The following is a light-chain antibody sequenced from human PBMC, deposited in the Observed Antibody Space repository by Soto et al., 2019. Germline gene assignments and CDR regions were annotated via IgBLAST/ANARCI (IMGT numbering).Light chain of an antibody. CDR1: SSDVGGYDS. Sequence: QPASVSGSPGQSITISCTGTSSDVGGYDSVSWYQQHPGKAPKLMIYEVSNRPSGVSNRFSGSKSGNTASLTISGLQAEDEADYYCSSYTSSSTWVFGGGTKLTVL. CDR3: SSYTSSSTWV. J-gene: IGLJ3*02. CDR2: EVS. V-gene: IGLV2-14*01.